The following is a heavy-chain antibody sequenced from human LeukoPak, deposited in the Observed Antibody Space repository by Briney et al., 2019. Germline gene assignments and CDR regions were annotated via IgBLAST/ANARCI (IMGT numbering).Heavy chain of an antibody. Sequence: SVKVSCKASGGTFSSYAISWVRQAPGQGLEWMGGIIPKFGARNFAQKFQGRVTITADESASTAYMELSGLRSEDTAVYYCARNLRTAYYGSATYYNPFDFWGHGTLVTVSS. V-gene: IGHV1-69*13. CDR1: GGTFSSYA. CDR2: IIPKFGAR. CDR3: ARNLRTAYYGSATYYNPFDF. J-gene: IGHJ4*01. D-gene: IGHD3-10*01.